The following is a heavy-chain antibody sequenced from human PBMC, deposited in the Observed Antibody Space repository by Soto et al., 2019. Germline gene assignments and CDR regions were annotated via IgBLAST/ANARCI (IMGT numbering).Heavy chain of an antibody. CDR1: GYSFTSYW. V-gene: IGHV5-10-1*01. CDR3: ARHAHLSPIAAAGTSWFDP. CDR2: IDPSDSYT. D-gene: IGHD6-13*01. J-gene: IGHJ5*02. Sequence: GESLKISCKGSGYSFTSYWISWVRQMPGKGLEWMGRIDPSDSYTNYSPSFQGHVTISADKSISTAYLQWSSLKASDTAMYYCARHAHLSPIAAAGTSWFDPWGQGTLVTVSS.